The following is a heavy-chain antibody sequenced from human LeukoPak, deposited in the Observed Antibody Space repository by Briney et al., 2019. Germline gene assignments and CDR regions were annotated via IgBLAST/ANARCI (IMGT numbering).Heavy chain of an antibody. Sequence: PGRSLRLSCAASGFTFSDYGMHWVRQAPGKGLEWVTIISYDGSSKYYADSVKGRFTISRDNSKNTLYLQMNSLRAGDTAVYYCARGWKLSIDWGQGTLVTVSS. CDR2: ISYDGSSK. V-gene: IGHV3-30*03. CDR3: ARGWKLSID. D-gene: IGHD4-23*01. CDR1: GFTFSDYG. J-gene: IGHJ4*02.